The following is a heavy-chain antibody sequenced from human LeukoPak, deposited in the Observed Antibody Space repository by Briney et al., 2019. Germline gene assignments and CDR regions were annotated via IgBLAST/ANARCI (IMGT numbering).Heavy chain of an antibody. CDR3: ARGFNSGYDLNWFDP. CDR2: TYYRSKWYN. CDR1: GXSVSSNSSA. V-gene: IGHV6-1*01. D-gene: IGHD5-12*01. J-gene: IGHJ5*02. Sequence: SQTLSLTCAISGXSVSSNSSAWNWIRQSPSRGLEWLGRTYYRSKWYNDYAVSVKSRITINPDTSKNQFSLQLNSVTPEDTAVYYCARGFNSGYDLNWFDPWGQGTLVTVSS.